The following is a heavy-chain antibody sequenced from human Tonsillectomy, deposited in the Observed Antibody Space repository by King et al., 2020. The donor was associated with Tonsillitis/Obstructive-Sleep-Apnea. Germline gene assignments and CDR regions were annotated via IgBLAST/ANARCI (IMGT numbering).Heavy chain of an antibody. CDR2: ITSSSSYI. J-gene: IGHJ6*03. D-gene: IGHD3-3*01. V-gene: IGHV3-21*01. CDR3: ARVEGGPPIRGCYYYYMDV. Sequence: VQLVESGGGLVKPGGSLRLSCAASGFTFSSYSMNWVRQAPGKGLEWVSSITSSSSYIYYADSVKGRFTISRDNAKNSLYLQMNSLRAEDTAVYYCARVEGGPPIRGCYYYYMDVWGKGTTVTVSS. CDR1: GFTFSSYS.